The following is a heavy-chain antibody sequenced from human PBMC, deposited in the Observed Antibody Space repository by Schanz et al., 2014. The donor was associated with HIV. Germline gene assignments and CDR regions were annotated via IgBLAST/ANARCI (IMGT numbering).Heavy chain of an antibody. Sequence: EVQLLESGGGLKQPGGSLRLSCAASGFTFSDYAMSWVRQAPGKGLEWVSGITSNGGDTYYADSVKGRFTISRDQSQKNLFLQMHSLRAEDTAVYYCARGECDFWSGYCPHFHYFDLDVWGPGTSVTVSS. CDR2: ITSNGGDT. V-gene: IGHV3-23*01. D-gene: IGHD3-3*01. J-gene: IGHJ6*02. CDR3: ARGECDFWSGYCPHFHYFDLDV. CDR1: GFTFSDYA.